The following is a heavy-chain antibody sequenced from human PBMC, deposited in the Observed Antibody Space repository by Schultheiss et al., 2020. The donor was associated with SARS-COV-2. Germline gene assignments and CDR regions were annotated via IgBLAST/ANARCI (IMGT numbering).Heavy chain of an antibody. D-gene: IGHD6-19*01. V-gene: IGHV3-23*01. CDR3: ARDLAGQWLKF. Sequence: GGSLRLSCAASGFTFSSYGMHWVRQAPGKGLEWVSAISGSGGSTYYADSVKGRFTISRDNSKNTLYLQMNSLRAEDTAVYYCARDLAGQWLKFWGQGTMVTVSS. CDR1: GFTFSSYG. CDR2: ISGSGGST. J-gene: IGHJ3*01.